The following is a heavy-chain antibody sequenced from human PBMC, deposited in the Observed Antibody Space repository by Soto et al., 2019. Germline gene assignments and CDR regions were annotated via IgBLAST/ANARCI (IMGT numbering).Heavy chain of an antibody. J-gene: IGHJ4*02. CDR1: GGTFRSYA. V-gene: IGHV1-69*06. CDR2: IIPIFGTA. Sequence: GASVKVSCKASGGTFRSYAISWVRQAPGQGLEWMGGIIPIFGTANYAQKFQGRVTITADKSTSTAYMELSSLRSEDTAVYYCATRTPQYWGGDCYYFDYWGQGTLVTISS. CDR3: ATRTPQYWGGDCYYFDY. D-gene: IGHD2-21*02.